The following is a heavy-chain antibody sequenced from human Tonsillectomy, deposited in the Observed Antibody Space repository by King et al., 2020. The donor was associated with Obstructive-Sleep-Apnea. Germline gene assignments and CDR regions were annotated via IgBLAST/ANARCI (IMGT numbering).Heavy chain of an antibody. J-gene: IGHJ3*02. CDR1: CGSLSSGGYS. CDR3: ARGLDYFDSTETFDI. D-gene: IGHD3-22*01. Sequence: QLQESGSGLVKPSQTLSLTCAVSCGSLSSGGYSWSWIRQPPGKGLEWIGYIYHSGSTYYNPSLKSRVTISVDRSKNQFSLKLSSVTAADTAMYYCARGLDYFDSTETFDIWGQGTMVTVSS. V-gene: IGHV4-30-2*01. CDR2: IYHSGST.